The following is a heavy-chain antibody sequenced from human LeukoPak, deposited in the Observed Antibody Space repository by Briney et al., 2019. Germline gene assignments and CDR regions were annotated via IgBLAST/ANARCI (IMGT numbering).Heavy chain of an antibody. D-gene: IGHD6-13*01. J-gene: IGHJ3*02. Sequence: SETLSLTCTVSGGSISSYYWSWIRQPPGEGLEWIGYIYTSGSTNYNPSLKSRVTISVDTSKNQFSLKLSSVTAADTAVYYCARHVYSTYSDAFDIWGQGTMVTVSS. CDR1: GGSISSYY. V-gene: IGHV4-4*09. CDR2: IYTSGST. CDR3: ARHVYSTYSDAFDI.